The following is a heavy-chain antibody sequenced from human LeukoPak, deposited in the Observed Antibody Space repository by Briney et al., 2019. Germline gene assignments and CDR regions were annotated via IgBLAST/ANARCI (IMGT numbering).Heavy chain of an antibody. D-gene: IGHD2-2*03. J-gene: IGHJ4*02. Sequence: AXVKVSCKASGFTFTNYNMHWVRQAPGQGLEWMALINPSGGSTSYPQKFQGRATMTRDTSTRTVYMELSRLRSEDTAVYYCARRAIGYYFDYWGQGSLVTVSS. CDR3: ARRAIGYYFDY. V-gene: IGHV1-46*01. CDR2: INPSGGST. CDR1: GFTFTNYN.